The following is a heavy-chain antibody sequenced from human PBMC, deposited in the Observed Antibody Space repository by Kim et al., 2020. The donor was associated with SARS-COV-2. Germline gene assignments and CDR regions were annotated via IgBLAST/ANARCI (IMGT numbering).Heavy chain of an antibody. CDR3: AKTFGFWDSGDQRDYYHNRDV. CDR2: ISASGATS. CDR1: GFDFSTYA. J-gene: IGHJ6*03. V-gene: IGHV3-23*01. Sequence: GGSLRLSCAASGFDFSTYAMNWVRQTPGTGLEWVSGISASGATSYHADSVKGRFTISRDNLQDTVHLQMNSLSVEDTAIYYCAKTFGFWDSGDQRDYYHNRDVWGNGTTVIVSS. D-gene: IGHD6-19*01.